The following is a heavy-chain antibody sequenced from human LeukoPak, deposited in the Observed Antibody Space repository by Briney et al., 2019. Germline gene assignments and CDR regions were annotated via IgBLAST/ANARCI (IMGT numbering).Heavy chain of an antibody. CDR2: ISYDGSNK. D-gene: IGHD6-19*01. CDR3: ARDTSVAGTGLGPLFDY. J-gene: IGHJ4*02. V-gene: IGHV3-30*04. CDR1: GFTFSSYA. Sequence: PGGSLRLSCAVSGFTFSSYAMHWVRQAPGKGLEWVAVISYDGSNKHYADSVKGRFTISRDNSKNTLYLQMNSLRAEDTAVYYCARDTSVAGTGLGPLFDYWGQGTLVTVSS.